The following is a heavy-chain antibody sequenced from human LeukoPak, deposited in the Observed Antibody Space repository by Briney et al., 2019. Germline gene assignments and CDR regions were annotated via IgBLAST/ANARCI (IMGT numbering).Heavy chain of an antibody. Sequence: PGGSLRLSCAPSGFTFSRYAMHWVHQTPDKGLEWVALITDDGTKKYYGDSVKGRFAISRDNSADSLYLHMNSLRPEDSAVYYCAGGAYGTGYRYGMDVWGPGTPVIVTS. CDR1: GFTFSRYA. J-gene: IGHJ6*02. CDR3: AGGAYGTGYRYGMDV. V-gene: IGHV3-30*09. CDR2: ITDDGTKK. D-gene: IGHD6-25*01.